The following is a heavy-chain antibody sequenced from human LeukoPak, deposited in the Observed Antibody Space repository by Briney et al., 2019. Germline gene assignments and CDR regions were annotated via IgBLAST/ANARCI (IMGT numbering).Heavy chain of an antibody. J-gene: IGHJ5*02. CDR1: GYTFNTSD. V-gene: IGHV1-8*02. Sequence: ASVKVSCKASGYTFNTSDINWVRQATGQGLEWMGWMNPHSGSVGYAQKFQGRVIMTWDTSISTAYMELSSLTSDDTAVYYCVRVPQRVPHNWFDPWGQGTLVTVSS. CDR2: MNPHSGSV. CDR3: VRVPQRVPHNWFDP. D-gene: IGHD1-1*01.